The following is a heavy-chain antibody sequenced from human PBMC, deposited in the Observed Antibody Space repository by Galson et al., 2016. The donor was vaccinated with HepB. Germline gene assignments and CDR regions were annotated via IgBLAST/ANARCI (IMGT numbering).Heavy chain of an antibody. V-gene: IGHV3-66*01. J-gene: IGHJ6*02. Sequence: LSLSCAASGFTVSSNCMSWVRQTPGKGLEWVSLICDGGSAYYTDSVKARFTISRDNSKNTLYLQMNNLRPEDTAVYFCARDPPGVPDFALDVWGQGTTVTVSS. D-gene: IGHD3-10*01. CDR3: ARDPPGVPDFALDV. CDR2: ICDGGSA. CDR1: GFTVSSNC.